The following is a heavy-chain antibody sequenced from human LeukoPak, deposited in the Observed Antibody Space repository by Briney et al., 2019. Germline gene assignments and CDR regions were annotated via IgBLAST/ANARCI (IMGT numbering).Heavy chain of an antibody. Sequence: PGRSLRLSCAASGFTFNTYDIHWVRQAPGKGLEWVAVISYDGSNKYYADFVKGRFTISRDNSKNTLYLQMSSLRAEDTAVYYCAKDNRNYGDYARDHRGGYFDYWGQGTLATVSS. CDR2: ISYDGSNK. J-gene: IGHJ4*02. CDR1: GFTFNTYD. V-gene: IGHV3-30*18. D-gene: IGHD4-17*01. CDR3: AKDNRNYGDYARDHRGGYFDY.